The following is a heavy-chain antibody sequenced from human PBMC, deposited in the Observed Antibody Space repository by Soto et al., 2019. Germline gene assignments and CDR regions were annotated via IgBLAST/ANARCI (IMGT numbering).Heavy chain of an antibody. CDR3: ATSIAVAHTGRYFDY. Sequence: EASVKVSCKVSGYTLTELSMHWVRQAPGKGLEWMGGFDPEDGETIYAQKFQGRVTMTEDTSTDTAYMELSSLRSEDTAVYYCATSIAVAHTGRYFDYWGQGTLVTVSS. V-gene: IGHV1-24*01. CDR1: GYTLTELS. CDR2: FDPEDGET. J-gene: IGHJ4*02. D-gene: IGHD6-19*01.